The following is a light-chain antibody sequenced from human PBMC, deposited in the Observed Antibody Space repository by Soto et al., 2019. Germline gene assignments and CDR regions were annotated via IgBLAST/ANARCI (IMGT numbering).Light chain of an antibody. CDR2: EVS. CDR1: SSDVGGYNY. Sequence: QSVLTQPASVSGSPGQSITISCTGTSSDVGGYNYVSWYQQHPGKAPKLMIYEVSNRPSGVSNRFSGSKSGNTASLTISGLQAEDEADYSCSSYTSSNTLDVFGTGTKVTVL. V-gene: IGLV2-14*01. CDR3: SSYTSSNTLDV. J-gene: IGLJ1*01.